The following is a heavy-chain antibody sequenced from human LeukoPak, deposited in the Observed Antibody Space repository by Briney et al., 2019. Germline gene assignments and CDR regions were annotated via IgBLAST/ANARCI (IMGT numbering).Heavy chain of an antibody. CDR3: ARGGAADYFDY. CDR2: VSYSGST. D-gene: IGHD6-13*01. J-gene: IGHJ4*02. CDR1: GGSVSSGSYY. V-gene: IGHV4-61*01. Sequence: SETLSLTCTVSGGSVSSGSYYWSWIRQPPGKGLEWIGYVSYSGSTNSNPSLKSRVTISVDTSKNQFSLKLSSVTAADTAVYYSARGGAADYFDYWGQGTLVTVSS.